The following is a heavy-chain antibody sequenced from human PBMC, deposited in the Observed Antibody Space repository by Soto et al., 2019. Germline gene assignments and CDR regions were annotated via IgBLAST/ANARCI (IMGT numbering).Heavy chain of an antibody. CDR3: ANVPIWCSSTSCYTEGFDY. Sequence: EVQLLDSGGGLVQPGGSLRLSCTASGFTFSDYAMSWVRQPPGKGLEWVSVISAGGSTYYADSVKGRFTVSRANSKNTLYLQMNCLRAEDTAVSYCANVPIWCSSTSCYTEGFDYWGQGTLVTVSS. CDR1: GFTFSDYA. V-gene: IGHV3-23*01. D-gene: IGHD2-2*02. J-gene: IGHJ4*02. CDR2: ISAGGST.